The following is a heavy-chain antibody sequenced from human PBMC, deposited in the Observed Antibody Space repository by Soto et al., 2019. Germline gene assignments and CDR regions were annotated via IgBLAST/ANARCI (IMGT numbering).Heavy chain of an antibody. V-gene: IGHV3-7*01. CDR1: GFTFSSYW. Sequence: HPGGSLRLSCAASGFTFSSYWMSWVRQAPGKGLEWVANIKQDGSEKYYVDSVKGRFTIPRDNAKNSLYLQMNNLRTEDTAVYYCATQPRYGDYENYWGQGTLVTVSS. CDR2: IKQDGSEK. J-gene: IGHJ4*02. D-gene: IGHD4-17*01. CDR3: ATQPRYGDYENY.